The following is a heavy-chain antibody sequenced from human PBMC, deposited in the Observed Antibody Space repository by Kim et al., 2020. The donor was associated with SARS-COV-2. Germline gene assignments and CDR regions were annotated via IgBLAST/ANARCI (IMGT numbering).Heavy chain of an antibody. D-gene: IGHD2-8*01. Sequence: SLSSRFTITRDNSKNTLNLQMNSLGAEDTAVYYCAKHLQYASSSYDAFDIRGQGTLVTVSS. CDR3: AKHLQYASSSYDAFDI. V-gene: IGHV3-23*03. J-gene: IGHJ3*02.